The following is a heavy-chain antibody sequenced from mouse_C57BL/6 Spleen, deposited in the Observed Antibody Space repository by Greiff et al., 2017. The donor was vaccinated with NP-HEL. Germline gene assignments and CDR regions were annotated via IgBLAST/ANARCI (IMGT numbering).Heavy chain of an antibody. Sequence: EVQLQQSGPELVKPGASVKISCKASGYTFTDYYMNWVKQSHGKSLEWIGDINPNNGGTSYNQKFKGKATLTVDKSSSTAYMERRSLTSEDSAVYYCARAWLRPLDYAMDYWGQGTSVTVSS. CDR1: GYTFTDYY. D-gene: IGHD2-2*01. CDR3: ARAWLRPLDYAMDY. CDR2: INPNNGGT. V-gene: IGHV1-26*01. J-gene: IGHJ4*01.